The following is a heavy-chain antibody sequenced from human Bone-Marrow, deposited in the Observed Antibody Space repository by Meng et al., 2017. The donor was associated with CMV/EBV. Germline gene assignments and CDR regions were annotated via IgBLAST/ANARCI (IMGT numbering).Heavy chain of an antibody. J-gene: IGHJ6*02. CDR1: GFTFDDYA. CDR3: ARYGGIAATREYYYYGMDV. D-gene: IGHD2-15*01. V-gene: IGHV3-9*03. Sequence: SLKISCAASGFTFDDYAMHWVRQAPGKGLEWVSGISWNSGSIGYAGSVKGRFTISRDNAKNSLYLQMTSLRAEDMALYYCARYGGIAATREYYYYGMDVWGQGTTVTVSS. CDR2: ISWNSGSI.